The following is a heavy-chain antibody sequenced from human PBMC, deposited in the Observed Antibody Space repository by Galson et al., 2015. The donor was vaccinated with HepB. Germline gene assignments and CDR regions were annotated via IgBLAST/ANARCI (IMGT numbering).Heavy chain of an antibody. CDR3: VHRLAYGSGTWSVLNWFDP. Sequence: PALVKPTQTLTLTCTFSGFSLNTSGVGVGWIRQPPGKALEWLALIYWDDDKRYSPSLKSRLTINKDTSKNQVVLTMTNMDPVDTATYYCVHRLAYGSGTWSVLNWFDPWGQGTLVIVSS. CDR2: IYWDDDK. CDR1: GFSLNTSGVG. V-gene: IGHV2-5*02. D-gene: IGHD3-10*01. J-gene: IGHJ5*02.